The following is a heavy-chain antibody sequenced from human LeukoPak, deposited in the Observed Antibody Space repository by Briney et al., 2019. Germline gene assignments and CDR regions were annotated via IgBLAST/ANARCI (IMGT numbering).Heavy chain of an antibody. D-gene: IGHD1-26*01. J-gene: IGHJ4*02. CDR2: IIPIFGTA. V-gene: IGHV1-69*05. CDR3: ASWRELLSSYEDY. CDR1: VGTFSSYA. Sequence: GASVKVSCTASVGTFSSYAISSVRQAPGQGVEWMGGIIPIFGTANYAQKFQGRVTITTDESTSTAYMELSSLRSEDTAVYYCASWRELLSSYEDYWGQGTLVTVSS.